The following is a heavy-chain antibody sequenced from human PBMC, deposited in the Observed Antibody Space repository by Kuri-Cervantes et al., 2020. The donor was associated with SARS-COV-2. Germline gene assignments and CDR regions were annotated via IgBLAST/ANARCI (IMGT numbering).Heavy chain of an antibody. CDR2: ISGSGGST. D-gene: IGHD3-10*01. J-gene: IGHJ5*02. Sequence: GGSLRLSCAASGFTFSSYAMSWVRQAPGKGLEWVSAISGSGGSTYYADSVKGRFTISRDKSKNTLYLQMNSLRAEDTAVYYCAKGFMEIPPTRYYDPWGQGTLVTVSS. CDR3: AKGFMEIPPTRYYDP. CDR1: GFTFSSYA. V-gene: IGHV3-23*01.